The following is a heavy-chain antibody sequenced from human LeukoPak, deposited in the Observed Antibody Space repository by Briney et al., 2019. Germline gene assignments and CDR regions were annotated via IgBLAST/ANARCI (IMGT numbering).Heavy chain of an antibody. CDR2: INPSGGRT. J-gene: IGHJ6*03. D-gene: IGHD3-10*01. V-gene: IGHV1-46*01. Sequence: ASVKVSCKASRYTFTSNYIHWVRQAPGQGLEWMGIINPSGGRTSYAQKFQGRVTMTRDMSTNLVYMELSSLRSEDTAVYYCARDKFYYGSGSYSGYYMDVWGKGTTVTVSS. CDR1: RYTFTSNY. CDR3: ARDKFYYGSGSYSGYYMDV.